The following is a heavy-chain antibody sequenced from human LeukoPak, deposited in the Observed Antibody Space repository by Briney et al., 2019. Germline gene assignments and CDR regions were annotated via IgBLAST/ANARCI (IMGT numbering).Heavy chain of an antibody. J-gene: IGHJ4*02. CDR1: GGSISSSSYY. CDR3: ASTKRSYDFWSGEGGYYFDY. Sequence: SETLCLTCTVSGGSISSSSYYWGWIRQPPGKGLEWIGRNYYSGSTYYNPSLKSRVTISVDTSKNQFSLKLSSVTAADTAVYYCASTKRSYDFWSGEGGYYFDYWGQGTLVTVSS. V-gene: IGHV4-39*01. CDR2: NYYSGST. D-gene: IGHD3-3*01.